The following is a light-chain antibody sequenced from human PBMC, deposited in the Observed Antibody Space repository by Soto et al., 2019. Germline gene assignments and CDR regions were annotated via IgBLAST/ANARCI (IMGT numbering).Light chain of an antibody. V-gene: IGKV1-17*01. CDR2: STY. CDR1: QDIGND. CDR3: LQHNSYPRT. J-gene: IGKJ1*01. Sequence: DIQMTQSPSSLSASVGVRVTITCRASQDIGNDLGWYQQKPGKAPKRLIYSTYSLQTGVPSRFSGSGSGTDFSLIISLLQPEDSATYFCLQHNSYPRTFGQGTKVEV.